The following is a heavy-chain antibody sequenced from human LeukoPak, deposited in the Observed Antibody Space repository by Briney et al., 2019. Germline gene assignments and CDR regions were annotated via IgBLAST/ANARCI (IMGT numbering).Heavy chain of an antibody. CDR1: GGSISSGGYY. V-gene: IGHV4-30-2*03. D-gene: IGHD6-13*01. Sequence: SETLSLTCTVSGGSISSGGYYWSWVRQPPGKGLEWIGYIYHSGSTYCNPSLKSRVTISVDTSKNQFSLKLSSVTAADTAVYYCARHPSIAAVTNAFDIWGQGTMVTVSS. J-gene: IGHJ3*02. CDR2: IYHSGST. CDR3: ARHPSIAAVTNAFDI.